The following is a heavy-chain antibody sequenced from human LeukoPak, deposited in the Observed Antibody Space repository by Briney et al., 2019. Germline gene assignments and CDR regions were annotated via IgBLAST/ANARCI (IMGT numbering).Heavy chain of an antibody. J-gene: IGHJ3*02. Sequence: GGSLRLSCAAPRFSCNAHGMTWVRQGLGKGLESVSTFDRCGRNTAYVDSVKGRFTLFRDNAKNSLYVQMNSLRAEDTAVYYCARLFYGDYVGLNSYYAFDIWGQGTMVTVSS. D-gene: IGHD4-17*01. CDR2: FDRCGRNT. V-gene: IGHV3-20*04. CDR1: RFSCNAHG. CDR3: ARLFYGDYVGLNSYYAFDI.